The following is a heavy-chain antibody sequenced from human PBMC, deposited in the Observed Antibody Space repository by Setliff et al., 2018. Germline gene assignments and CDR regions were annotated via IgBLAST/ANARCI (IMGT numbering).Heavy chain of an antibody. J-gene: IGHJ3*02. D-gene: IGHD7-27*01. V-gene: IGHV4-4*07. Sequence: QTAGKGLEWIGRMYGNSNYNPSLKSRVTMSIDTSKNKFSLKLSSVTAADTAVYYCARGPGAATGEGFDIWGQGTMVTVSS. CDR3: ARGPGAATGEGFDI. CDR2: MYGNS.